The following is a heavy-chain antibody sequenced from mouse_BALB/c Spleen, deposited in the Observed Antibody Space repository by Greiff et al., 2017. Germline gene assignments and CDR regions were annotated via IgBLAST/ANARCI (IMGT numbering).Heavy chain of an antibody. CDR1: GFNIKDTY. CDR2: IDPANGNT. Sequence: EVQLQQSGAELVKPGASVKLSCTASGFNIKDTYMHWVKQRPEQGLEWIGRIDPANGNTKYDPKFQGKATIPADTSSTTAYLQLSSMTSEDTAVYYCARTTMITWFAYWGQGTLVTVSA. D-gene: IGHD2-4*01. J-gene: IGHJ3*01. CDR3: ARTTMITWFAY. V-gene: IGHV14-3*02.